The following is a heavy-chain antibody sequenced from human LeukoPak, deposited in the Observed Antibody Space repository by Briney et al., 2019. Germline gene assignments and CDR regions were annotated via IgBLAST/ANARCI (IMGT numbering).Heavy chain of an antibody. CDR3: AREGGRQWLVSGALDS. CDR1: DDSVSSSRYY. Sequence: PSETLSLTCTVSDDSVSSSRYYWTWIRQPPGKGLDWIWYIYHGSATYNPSLESRVTLSMDTSKNQYSLKMTSVTAADTAVYYCAREGGRQWLVSGALDSWGQGTLVTVSS. V-gene: IGHV4-61*01. CDR2: IYHGSA. J-gene: IGHJ5*01. D-gene: IGHD6-19*01.